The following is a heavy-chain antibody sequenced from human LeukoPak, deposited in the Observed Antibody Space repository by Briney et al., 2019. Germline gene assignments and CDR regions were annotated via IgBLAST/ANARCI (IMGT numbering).Heavy chain of an antibody. V-gene: IGHV3-30-3*01. D-gene: IGHD1-26*01. J-gene: IGHJ4*02. CDR1: GFTFSDYA. CDR3: ARVPTARPGISWELGN. CDR2: ISYDGSIK. Sequence: PGGSLRLSCAASGFTFSDYAIHWVRQAPGKGLEWVAVISYDGSIKFSADSVKGRFTISRDNSKNTLYLQMNSLRAEDTAVYYCARVPTARPGISWELGNWGQGTLVTVSS.